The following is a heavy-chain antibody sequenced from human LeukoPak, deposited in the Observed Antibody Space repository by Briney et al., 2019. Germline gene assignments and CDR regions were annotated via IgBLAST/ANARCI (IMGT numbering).Heavy chain of an antibody. CDR2: ISSSGDTT. Sequence: QPGGSLRLSCAASGFVFSTYAMGWVRQAPGKGLEWVSAISSSGDTTYYADSVKGQFTISRDNSKNTLDLQMSSLRAEDTAMHHCAKVKALDAIASYFDYWGQGTLVTVSS. V-gene: IGHV3-23*01. D-gene: IGHD2-21*01. CDR1: GFVFSTYA. CDR3: AKVKALDAIASYFDY. J-gene: IGHJ4*02.